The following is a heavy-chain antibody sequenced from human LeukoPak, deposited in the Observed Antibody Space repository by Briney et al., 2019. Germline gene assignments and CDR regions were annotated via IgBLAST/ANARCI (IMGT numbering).Heavy chain of an antibody. Sequence: PGGSLRLSCAASGFTFSSYGMHWVRQVPGKGLEWGAVIWYDGSNEYYADSVKGRFTISRDNSKNTLYLQVNSLRAENTAVYYCARDGGAMVRGVIDYWGQGTLVTVSS. CDR1: GFTFSSYG. CDR3: ARDGGAMVRGVIDY. D-gene: IGHD3-10*01. V-gene: IGHV3-33*01. CDR2: IWYDGSNE. J-gene: IGHJ4*02.